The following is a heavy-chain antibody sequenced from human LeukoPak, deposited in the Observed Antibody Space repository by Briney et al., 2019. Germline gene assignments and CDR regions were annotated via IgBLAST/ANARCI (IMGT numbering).Heavy chain of an antibody. V-gene: IGHV3-30-3*01. J-gene: IGHJ4*02. CDR1: GFTFSSYA. CDR2: ISYDGSNK. CDR3: ARYFYGSGSLDY. Sequence: PGRSLRLSCAASGFTFSSYAMHWVRQAPGKGLEWVAVISYDGSNKYYADSVKGRFTISRDNSKNSLYLQMNSLRAEDTAVYYCARYFYGSGSLDYWGQGTLVTVSS. D-gene: IGHD3-10*01.